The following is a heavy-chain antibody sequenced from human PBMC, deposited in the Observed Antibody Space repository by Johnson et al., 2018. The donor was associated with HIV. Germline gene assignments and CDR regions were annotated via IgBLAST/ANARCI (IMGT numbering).Heavy chain of an antibody. CDR2: ISSSGSTI. CDR3: AKDTAPYSSGWPREAFDI. V-gene: IGHV3-11*01. J-gene: IGHJ3*02. D-gene: IGHD6-19*01. Sequence: QVQLVESGGGVVQPGRSLRLSCAASGFSFNDYYMSWIRQAPGKGLEWVSYISSSGSTINYADSVKGRFTISRDNAKNTLYLQINSLRTEDTALYYCAKDTAPYSSGWPREAFDIWGQGTMVTVSS. CDR1: GFSFNDYY.